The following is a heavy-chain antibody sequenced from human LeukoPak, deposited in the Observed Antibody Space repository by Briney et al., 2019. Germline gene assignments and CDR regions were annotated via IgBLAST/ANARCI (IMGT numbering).Heavy chain of an antibody. D-gene: IGHD2-2*01. Sequence: GASVKVSCTASGYTFTSYGISWVRQAPGQGLEWMGWISAYNGNTNYAQKLQGRVTMTTDTSTSTAYMELRSLRSDDTAVYYCARVGYCSSTSCYAGDYWGQGTLVTVSS. J-gene: IGHJ4*02. CDR3: ARVGYCSSTSCYAGDY. V-gene: IGHV1-18*01. CDR2: ISAYNGNT. CDR1: GYTFTSYG.